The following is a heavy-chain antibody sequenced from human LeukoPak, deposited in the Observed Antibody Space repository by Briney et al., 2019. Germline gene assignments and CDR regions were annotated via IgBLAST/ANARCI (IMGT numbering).Heavy chain of an antibody. Sequence: GGSLRLSCAASGFTVSSYYMSWVRQAPGKGLEWVSVIYSGGSTYYVDSVKGRFTISRDNSKNTLYLQMNSLRAEDTAVYYCAKDKAFESRYGSGSYYFDYWGQGTLVTVSS. V-gene: IGHV3-66*01. CDR1: GFTVSSYY. J-gene: IGHJ4*02. CDR3: AKDKAFESRYGSGSYYFDY. D-gene: IGHD3-10*01. CDR2: IYSGGST.